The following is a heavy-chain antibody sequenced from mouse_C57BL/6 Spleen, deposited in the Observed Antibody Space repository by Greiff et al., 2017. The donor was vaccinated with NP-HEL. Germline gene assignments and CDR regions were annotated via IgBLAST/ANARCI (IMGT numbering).Heavy chain of an antibody. CDR3: ARVQLRPVYFDV. CDR2: IYPGSGST. Sequence: QVQLQQPGAELVKPGASVKMSCKASGYTFTSYWITWVKQRPGQGLEWIGDIYPGSGSTNYNEKFKSKATLTVDTSSSTAYMQLSSLTSEDSAVYYCARVQLRPVYFDVWGTGTTVTVSS. D-gene: IGHD3-2*02. V-gene: IGHV1-55*01. J-gene: IGHJ1*03. CDR1: GYTFTSYW.